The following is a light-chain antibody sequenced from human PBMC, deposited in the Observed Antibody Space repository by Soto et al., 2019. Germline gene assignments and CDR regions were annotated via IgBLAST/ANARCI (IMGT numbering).Light chain of an antibody. CDR3: QQYNSWPPIT. J-gene: IGKJ5*01. V-gene: IGKV3-11*01. CDR1: PSVTNY. CDR2: DAS. Sequence: EIVLTQSPATLSLSPGERATLSCRASPSVTNYLAWYQQKPGQAPRLLIYDASNRATGIPARFSGSGSGTDFTLTISSLQSEDFAVYYCQQYNSWPPITFGQGTRLEI.